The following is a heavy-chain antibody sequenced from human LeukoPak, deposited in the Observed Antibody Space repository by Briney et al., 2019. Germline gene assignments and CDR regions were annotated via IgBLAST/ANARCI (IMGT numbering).Heavy chain of an antibody. CDR1: GFTFSSYS. V-gene: IGHV3-48*01. CDR3: ARLRGYCSSTSCYFDP. Sequence: GGSLRLSCAASGFTFSSYSMNWVRQAPGKGLEWVSYISSSSSTIYHAHSVKGRFTISRDNAKNSLYLQMNSLRAEDTAVCYCARLRGYCSSTSCYFDPWGQGTLVTVSS. J-gene: IGHJ5*02. CDR2: ISSSSSTI. D-gene: IGHD2-2*01.